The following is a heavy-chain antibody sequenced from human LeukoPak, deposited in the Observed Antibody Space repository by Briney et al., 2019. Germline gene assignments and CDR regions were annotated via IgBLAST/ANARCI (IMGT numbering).Heavy chain of an antibody. CDR2: IIPIFGTA. V-gene: IGHV1-69*13. D-gene: IGHD2-2*01. J-gene: IGHJ6*02. CDR3: ARTPMYCSSTSCYYYYGMDV. Sequence: ASVKVSCKASGGTFSSYAISWVRQAPGQGLEWMGGIIPIFGTANYAQKFQGRVTITADESTSTAYMELSSLRSEDTAVYYCARTPMYCSSTSCYYYYGMDVWGQGTTVTVSS. CDR1: GGTFSSYA.